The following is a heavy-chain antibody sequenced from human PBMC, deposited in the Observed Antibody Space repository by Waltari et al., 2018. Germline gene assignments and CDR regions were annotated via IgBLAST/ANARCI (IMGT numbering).Heavy chain of an antibody. V-gene: IGHV1-24*01. Sequence: QVQLVQSGAEVKKPGASVKVSCKVSGYTLTELSMHWVRQAPGKGLEWMGGFDPEDDETIYGQKFQGRVTMTENTSTDTAYMELSSLRSEDTAVYYCATARCSSTSCHNWFDPWGQGTLVTVSS. CDR3: ATARCSSTSCHNWFDP. CDR2: FDPEDDET. J-gene: IGHJ5*02. D-gene: IGHD2-2*01. CDR1: GYTLTELS.